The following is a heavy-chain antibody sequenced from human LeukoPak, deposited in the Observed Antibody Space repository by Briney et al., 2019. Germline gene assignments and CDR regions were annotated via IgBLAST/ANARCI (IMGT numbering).Heavy chain of an antibody. V-gene: IGHV1-46*01. CDR1: GYTFTSYF. CDR3: ARAVGARDAFVI. D-gene: IGHD1-26*01. CDR2: INPSGGSS. Sequence: ASVKLSCKASGYTFTSYFMHWVRQAPGQGLEWMGIINPSGGSSSYSQQFQGRVTVTRDTSTSTVYMEMRSLRSEDTAVYYCARAVGARDAFVIWGQGTMVTVSS. J-gene: IGHJ3*02.